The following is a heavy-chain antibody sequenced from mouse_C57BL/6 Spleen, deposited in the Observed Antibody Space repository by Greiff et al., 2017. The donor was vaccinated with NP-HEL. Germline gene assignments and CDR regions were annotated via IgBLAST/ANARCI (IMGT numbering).Heavy chain of an antibody. CDR1: GYTFTDYY. V-gene: IGHV1-19*01. J-gene: IGHJ2*01. CDR3: ARVSLYYGNYFDY. CDR2: INPYNGGT. Sequence: VQLQQSGPVLVKPGASVKMSCKASGYTFTDYYMNWVKQSHGKSLEWIGVINPYNGGTSYNQKFKGKATLTVDKSSSTAYMELNSLTSEDSAVYYCARVSLYYGNYFDYWGQGTTLTVSS. D-gene: IGHD2-1*01.